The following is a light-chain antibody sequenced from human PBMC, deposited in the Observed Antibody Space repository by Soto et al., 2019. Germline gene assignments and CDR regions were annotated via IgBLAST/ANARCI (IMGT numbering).Light chain of an antibody. V-gene: IGLV2-8*01. J-gene: IGLJ3*02. CDR3: SSFASSNTWV. CDR2: EVT. Sequence: QYALTQPPSASGSPGQSVTISCTGTSSDVGAYNYVSWYQQHAGKAPKLVIYEVTKRPSGVPDRFSASKSANTASLTVSGLQAEDEADYYCSSFASSNTWVFGGASKRTVL. CDR1: SSDVGAYNY.